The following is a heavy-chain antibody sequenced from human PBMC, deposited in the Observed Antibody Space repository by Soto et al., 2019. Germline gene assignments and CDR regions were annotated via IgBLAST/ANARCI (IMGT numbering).Heavy chain of an antibody. V-gene: IGHV4-30-2*01. CDR1: GGSISSGGYS. Sequence: SETLSLTCAVSGGSISSGGYSWSWIRQPPGKGLEWIGYIFHSGSTYYNPSLKSRVTITVDRCKNQFSLKLSYVTAADTAVYYCATGGYSSNYYYYYGMDVWGQGTTVTVSS. CDR2: IFHSGST. J-gene: IGHJ6*02. CDR3: ATGGYSSNYYYYYGMDV. D-gene: IGHD5-18*01.